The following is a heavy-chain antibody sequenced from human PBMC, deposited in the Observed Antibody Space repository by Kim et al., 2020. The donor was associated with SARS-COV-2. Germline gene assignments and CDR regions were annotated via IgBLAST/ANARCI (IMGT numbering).Heavy chain of an antibody. CDR2: IWYDGSNK. D-gene: IGHD2-15*01. Sequence: GGSLRLSCAASGFTFSSYGMHWVRQAPGKGLEWVAVIWYDGSNKYYADSVKGRFTISRDNSKNTLYLQMNSLRSEDTAVYYCAKVMSGGNSFDYWGQGTLVTVSS. J-gene: IGHJ4*02. CDR1: GFTFSSYG. CDR3: AKVMSGGNSFDY. V-gene: IGHV3-33*06.